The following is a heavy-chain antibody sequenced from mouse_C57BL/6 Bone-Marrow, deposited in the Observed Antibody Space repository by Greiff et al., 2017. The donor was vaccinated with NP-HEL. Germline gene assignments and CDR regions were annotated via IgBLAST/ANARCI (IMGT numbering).Heavy chain of an antibody. CDR3: ARFVDYGCWFDY. Sequence: VQLQQSGAELARPGASVKLSCKASGYTFTSYGISWVKQRPGQGLEWIGEIFPGSGNTNYNEKFKGKATLTADTSSSTAYMQLRSLTSEDSAVYFCARFVDYGCWFDYWGQGTRVTVSA. CDR2: IFPGSGNT. CDR1: GYTFTSYG. V-gene: IGHV1-81*01. D-gene: IGHD2-4*01. J-gene: IGHJ3*01.